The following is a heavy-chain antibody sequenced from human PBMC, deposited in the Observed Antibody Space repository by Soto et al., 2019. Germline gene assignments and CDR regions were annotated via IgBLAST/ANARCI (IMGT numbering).Heavy chain of an antibody. CDR3: ARDRIVGDYDSSGYPGY. J-gene: IGHJ4*02. D-gene: IGHD3-22*01. Sequence: ASVKVSCKASGYTFTSYDINWVRQATGQGLEWMGWMNPNSGNTGYAQKFQGRVTMTRNTSISTAYMELSSLRSEDTAVYYCARDRIVGDYDSSGYPGYWGQGTLVTSPQ. CDR2: MNPNSGNT. CDR1: GYTFTSYD. V-gene: IGHV1-8*01.